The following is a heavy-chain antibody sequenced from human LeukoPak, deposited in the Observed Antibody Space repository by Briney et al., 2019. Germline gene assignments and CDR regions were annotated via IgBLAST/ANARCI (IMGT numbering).Heavy chain of an antibody. J-gene: IGHJ3*02. V-gene: IGHV4-28*01. D-gene: IGHD6-19*01. CDR2: IYYSGST. CDR3: ARSYSSGWSEEDAFDI. Sequence: SETLSLICAVSGYSISSSNWWGWIRQPPEKGLEWIGYIYYSGSTYYNPSLKSRVTMSVDTSKNQFSLKLSSVTAVDTAVYYCARSYSSGWSEEDAFDIWGQGTMVTVSS. CDR1: GYSISSSNW.